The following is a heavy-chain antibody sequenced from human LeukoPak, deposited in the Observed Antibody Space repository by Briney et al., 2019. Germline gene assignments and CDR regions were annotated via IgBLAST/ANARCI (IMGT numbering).Heavy chain of an antibody. J-gene: IGHJ4*02. CDR3: ARFSRSSGWYGPIDY. Sequence: PGGSLRLSCAASGFTFSSYAMSWVRQAPGKGLEWVSGISGSGGSTYYADSVKGRFTISRDNSNNTLYLQMNSLRADDTAVYYCARFSRSSGWYGPIDYWGQGTLVTVSS. V-gene: IGHV3-23*01. CDR1: GFTFSSYA. CDR2: ISGSGGST. D-gene: IGHD6-19*01.